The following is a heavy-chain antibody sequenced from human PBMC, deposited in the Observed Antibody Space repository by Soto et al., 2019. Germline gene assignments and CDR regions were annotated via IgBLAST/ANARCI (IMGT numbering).Heavy chain of an antibody. CDR2: IIPIFGTA. Sequence: SVKVSCKASGGTFSSYAISWVRQAPGQGLEWMGGIIPIFGTANYAQKFQGRVTITADESTSTAYMELSSLRSEDTAVYYCARVPSYYYDSTRGSWFDPWGQGTLVTVSS. D-gene: IGHD3-22*01. V-gene: IGHV1-69*13. J-gene: IGHJ5*02. CDR3: ARVPSYYYDSTRGSWFDP. CDR1: GGTFSSYA.